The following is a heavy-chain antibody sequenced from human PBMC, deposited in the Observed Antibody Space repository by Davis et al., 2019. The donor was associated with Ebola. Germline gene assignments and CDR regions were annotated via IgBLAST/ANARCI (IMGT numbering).Heavy chain of an antibody. CDR2: ISGSGETT. D-gene: IGHD3-3*02. CDR1: GFTFSTYA. V-gene: IGHV3-23*01. Sequence: GESLKISCAASGFTFSTYAMAWVRQAPGKGLEWVSSISGSGETTYYADAVKGRFTISRDNSKNTRYLQMNSLTADDTAVYYCARVGRIFGVVINAFDIWGQGTMVTVSS. J-gene: IGHJ3*02. CDR3: ARVGRIFGVVINAFDI.